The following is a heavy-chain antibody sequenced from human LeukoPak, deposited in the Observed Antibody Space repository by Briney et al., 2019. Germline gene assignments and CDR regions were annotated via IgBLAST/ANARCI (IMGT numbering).Heavy chain of an antibody. CDR2: ISGSGGST. V-gene: IGHV3-23*01. J-gene: IGHJ4*02. D-gene: IGHD5-18*01. CDR3: ARGSLAMVTPFDY. Sequence: GGSLRLSCAASGFTFSNYAMSWVRQAPGKGLEWVSAISGSGGSTYYADSVKGRFTISRDNSKDTLYLQMNSLRAEDTAVYYCARGSLAMVTPFDYWGQGTLVTVSS. CDR1: GFTFSNYA.